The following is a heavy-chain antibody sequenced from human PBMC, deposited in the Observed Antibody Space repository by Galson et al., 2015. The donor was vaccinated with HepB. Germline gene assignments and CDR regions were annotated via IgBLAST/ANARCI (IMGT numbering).Heavy chain of an antibody. Sequence: SVKVSCKGSGGTLSSHAISWVRQAPGQGLEWMGGIIPMLGTTNYAQRFQGRVSVTADDSTNTAYMELSSLTSDDSAVYYCARNPFSSNWPRAAFYYGMDVWGQGTTVTVSS. D-gene: IGHD6-13*01. CDR2: IIPMLGTT. CDR1: GGTLSSHA. CDR3: ARNPFSSNWPRAAFYYGMDV. J-gene: IGHJ6*02. V-gene: IGHV1-69*13.